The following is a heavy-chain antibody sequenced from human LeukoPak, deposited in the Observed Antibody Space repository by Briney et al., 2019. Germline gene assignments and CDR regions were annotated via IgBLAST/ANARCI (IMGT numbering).Heavy chain of an antibody. V-gene: IGHV3-48*01. J-gene: IGHJ5*02. CDR3: ARGAAMDGPYNWFDP. CDR1: GFTFSSYS. CDR2: ISTSRTTI. Sequence: GRSLRLSRAPAGFTFSSYSMNWVRQAPGKWLEWDSYISTSRTTIYYADSVKGRFTISRDNAKNSVDLQMNSLRAEDTAVYYCARGAAMDGPYNWFDPWGQGTLVTVSS. D-gene: IGHD2-8*01.